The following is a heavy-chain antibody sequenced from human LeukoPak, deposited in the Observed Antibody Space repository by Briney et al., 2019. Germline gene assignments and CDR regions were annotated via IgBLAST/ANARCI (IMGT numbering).Heavy chain of an antibody. CDR3: ARGALGYGADLFDI. CDR2: INPNTGGR. V-gene: IGHV1-2*02. J-gene: IGHJ3*02. CDR1: GYTFTDYY. Sequence: GASVKVSCKTSGYTFTDYYFHWVRQAPGQGLEWMGWINPNTGGRGYAQKFQGRVTMTRDRSISAAYMELSSLRSDDTAVYYCARGALGYGADLFDIWGQGTMVTVSS. D-gene: IGHD4-17*01.